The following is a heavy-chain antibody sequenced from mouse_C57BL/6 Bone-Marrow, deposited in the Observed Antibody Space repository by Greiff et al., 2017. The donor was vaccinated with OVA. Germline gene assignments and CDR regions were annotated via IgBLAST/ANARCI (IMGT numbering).Heavy chain of an antibody. J-gene: IGHJ2*01. Sequence: VQLQQPGAELVMPGASVKLSCKASGYTFTSYWMHWVKQRPGQGLEWIGEIDPSDSYTNYNQRFKGKSTLTVDKSSSTAYMQLSSLTSEDSAGYYCAALWLRRIDYWGQGTTLTVSS. CDR1: GYTFTSYW. D-gene: IGHD2-2*01. CDR2: IDPSDSYT. CDR3: AALWLRRIDY. V-gene: IGHV1-69*01.